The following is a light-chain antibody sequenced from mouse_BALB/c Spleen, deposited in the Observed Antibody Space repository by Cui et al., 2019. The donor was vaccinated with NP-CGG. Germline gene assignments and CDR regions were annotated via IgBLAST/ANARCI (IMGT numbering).Light chain of an antibody. CDR2: GTN. CDR3: ALWYSNHWV. J-gene: IGLJ1*01. Sequence: HAGVTQAAALTTSPGETVTLTCRSSTGAVTTSNYANWVQEKPDHLFTGLIGGTNNRAPGVPARFSGSLIGDKAALTITGAQTEDEAIYFCALWYSNHWVFGGGTKLTVL. CDR1: TGAVTTSNY. V-gene: IGLV1*01.